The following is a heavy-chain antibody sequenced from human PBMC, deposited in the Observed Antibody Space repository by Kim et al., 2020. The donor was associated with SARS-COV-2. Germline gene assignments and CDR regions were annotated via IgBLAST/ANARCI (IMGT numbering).Heavy chain of an antibody. CDR3: AKAPGTSIWYVYFES. D-gene: IGHD6-13*01. V-gene: IGHV3-23*01. Sequence: GGSLRLSCAVSGFSFSSYAMNWVRQAPGKGLEWVSTISPSGGTTYYAASVKGRFTISRDNSNNTVYLQMRSLSAEDTAVYYCAKAPGTSIWYVYFESWG. CDR1: GFSFSSYA. J-gene: IGHJ4*01. CDR2: ISPSGGTT.